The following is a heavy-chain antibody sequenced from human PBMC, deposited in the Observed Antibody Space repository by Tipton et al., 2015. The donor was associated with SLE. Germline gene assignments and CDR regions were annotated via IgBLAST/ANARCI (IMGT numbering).Heavy chain of an antibody. D-gene: IGHD4-11*01. J-gene: IGHJ6*03. CDR3: ARGPAMTTDYYYMDV. CDR2: ISSSGSTI. Sequence: SLRLSCAASGFTFSSYEMNWVRQAPGKGLEWVSYISSSGSTIYYADSVKGRFTISRDNAKNLLYLQMNSLRAEDTAVYYCARGPAMTTDYYYMDVWGKGTTVTVSS. CDR1: GFTFSSYE. V-gene: IGHV3-48*03.